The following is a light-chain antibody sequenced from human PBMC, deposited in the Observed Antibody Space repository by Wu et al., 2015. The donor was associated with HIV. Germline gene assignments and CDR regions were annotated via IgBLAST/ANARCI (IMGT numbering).Light chain of an antibody. CDR1: QSVSSN. CDR3: QQYDNWPPYT. V-gene: IGKV3-15*01. CDR2: STS. J-gene: IGKJ2*01. Sequence: EIVMTQSPATLSLSPGERATLSCTASQSVSSNLAWYQQKPGQAPRLLIYSTSTRATGVPVRFSGSGSGTEFTLTISSMQSEDFAVYYCQQYDNWPPYTFGQGTKVE.